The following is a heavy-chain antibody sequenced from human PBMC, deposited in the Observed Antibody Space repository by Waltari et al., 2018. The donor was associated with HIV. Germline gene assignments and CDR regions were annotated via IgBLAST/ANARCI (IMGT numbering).Heavy chain of an antibody. D-gene: IGHD3-16*02. Sequence: GLEWVSVISGSGGSTYYADSVKGRFTISRDNSKNTLYLQMNSLRAEDTAVYYCAKHPYDYVWGSYRYLDYWGQGTLVTVSS. CDR2: ISGSGGST. J-gene: IGHJ4*02. CDR3: AKHPYDYVWGSYRYLDY. V-gene: IGHV3-23*01.